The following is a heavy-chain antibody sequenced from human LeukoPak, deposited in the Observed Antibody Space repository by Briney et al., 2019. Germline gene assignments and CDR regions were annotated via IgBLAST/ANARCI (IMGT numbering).Heavy chain of an antibody. CDR3: ARQGWLHLNFLDY. Sequence: PGGSLRLSCAVSGFTFSSYIMNWVRQAPGKGLEWVSYISSRSGTTYYADSVKGRFTISRDNAKNSLYLQMNSLRAEDTAVYFCARQGWLHLNFLDYWGRRSLVTLSS. CDR1: GFTFSSYI. V-gene: IGHV3-48*01. J-gene: IGHJ4*01. D-gene: IGHD5-24*01. CDR2: ISSRSGTT.